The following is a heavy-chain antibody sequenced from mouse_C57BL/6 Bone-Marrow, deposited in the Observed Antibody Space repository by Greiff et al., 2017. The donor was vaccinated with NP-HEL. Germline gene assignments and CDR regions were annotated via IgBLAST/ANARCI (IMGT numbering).Heavy chain of an antibody. V-gene: IGHV1-9*01. Sequence: QVQLQQSGAELLKPGASVKLSCKATGYTFTGYWIEWVKQRPGHGLAWIGELLPGSGSTNYNEKFKGKATFTADTSSNTAYMQLSSLTTEDSAIYYCALRSTMVPWFAYWGQGTLVTVSA. CDR1: GYTFTGYW. CDR2: LLPGSGST. CDR3: ALRSTMVPWFAY. J-gene: IGHJ3*01. D-gene: IGHD2-1*01.